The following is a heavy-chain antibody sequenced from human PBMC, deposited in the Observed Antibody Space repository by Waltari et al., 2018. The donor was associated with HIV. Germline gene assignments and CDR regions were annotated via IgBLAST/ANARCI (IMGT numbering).Heavy chain of an antibody. CDR2: VNGDASST. D-gene: IGHD3-3*01. V-gene: IGHV3-74*01. J-gene: IGHJ4*02. CDR3: TRAVFWSGFFRDYFFDY. Sequence: EVELVDSGGGLVQPGGSLRLSCVASKFNFSNYWIYWVRQLPGKGLVWVSRVNGDASSTDYADSGRGLFTIFRDNAKNTVYLQMNSLRAEDTALYYCTRAVFWSGFFRDYFFDYWGQGTPVTVSS. CDR1: KFNFSNYW.